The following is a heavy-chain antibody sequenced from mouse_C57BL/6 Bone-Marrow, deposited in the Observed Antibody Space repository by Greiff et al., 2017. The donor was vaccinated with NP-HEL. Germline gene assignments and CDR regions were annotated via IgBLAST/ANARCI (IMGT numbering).Heavy chain of an antibody. CDR2: IDPNSGGT. Sequence: QVQLKQPGAELVKPGASVKLSCKASGYTFTSYWMHWVKQRPGRGLEWIGRIDPNSGGTKYNEKFKSKATLTVDKPSSTAYMQLSSLTSEDSAVYYCARPLSNWDGYAMDYWGQGTSVTVSS. D-gene: IGHD4-1*01. J-gene: IGHJ4*01. CDR1: GYTFTSYW. V-gene: IGHV1-72*01. CDR3: ARPLSNWDGYAMDY.